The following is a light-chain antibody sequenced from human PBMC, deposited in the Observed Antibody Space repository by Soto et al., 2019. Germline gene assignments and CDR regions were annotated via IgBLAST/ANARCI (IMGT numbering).Light chain of an antibody. V-gene: IGKV3-20*01. J-gene: IGKJ4*01. Sequence: EIVLTQSPGTLSLSPGERATLSCRASQSVSSHLAWYQQKPAQAPRLLIYGASGRATGIPDRFSGSGSGTDFTLTISRLEPEDFAVYYCQQYVSSPLTFGGGTKLEIK. CDR1: QSVSSH. CDR3: QQYVSSPLT. CDR2: GAS.